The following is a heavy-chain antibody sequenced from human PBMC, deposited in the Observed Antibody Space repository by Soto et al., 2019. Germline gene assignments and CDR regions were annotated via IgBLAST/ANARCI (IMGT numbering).Heavy chain of an antibody. V-gene: IGHV5-10-1*01. J-gene: IGHJ6*02. CDR3: ASSIVVVPAAIHSSGMDV. CDR1: GYSFTSYW. Sequence: GESLKISCKGSGYSFTSYWISWVRQMPGKGLEWMGRIDPSDSYTNYSPSFQGHVTISADKSISTAYLQWSSLKASDTAMYYCASSIVVVPAAIHSSGMDVWGQGTTVTVSS. D-gene: IGHD2-2*01. CDR2: IDPSDSYT.